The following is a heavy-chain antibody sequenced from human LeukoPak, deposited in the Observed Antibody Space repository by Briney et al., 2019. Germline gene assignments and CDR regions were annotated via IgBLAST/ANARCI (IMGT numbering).Heavy chain of an antibody. V-gene: IGHV1-69*04. J-gene: IGHJ4*02. D-gene: IGHD6-19*01. CDR3: AKIGDSGWFPDY. CDR2: IIPILGIA. Sequence: SGKVSCRASGGTFSSYAISWVRQAPGQGLDWMGRIIPILGIANYAQKFQGRVTITADKSTSTAYMELSSLRSEDTAVYYCAKIGDSGWFPDYWGQGTQVTVSS. CDR1: GGTFSSYA.